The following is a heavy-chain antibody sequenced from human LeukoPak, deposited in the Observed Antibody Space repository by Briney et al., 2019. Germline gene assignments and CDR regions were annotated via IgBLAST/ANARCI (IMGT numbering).Heavy chain of an antibody. J-gene: IGHJ4*02. Sequence: ASVKVSCKASGYTFTSYYMHWVRQAPGQGLEWMGIINPSGGSTTYAQKFQGRVTMTSDTSTSTVYMELSGLRSDDTAVYYCARRGILTGYMFDYWRQGTLVTVSS. CDR2: INPSGGST. D-gene: IGHD3-9*01. V-gene: IGHV1-46*03. CDR3: ARRGILTGYMFDY. CDR1: GYTFTSYY.